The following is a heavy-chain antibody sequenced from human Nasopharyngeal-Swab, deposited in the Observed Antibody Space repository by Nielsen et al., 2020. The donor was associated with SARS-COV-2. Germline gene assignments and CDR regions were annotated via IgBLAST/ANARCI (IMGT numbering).Heavy chain of an antibody. Sequence: GSLRLSCTVSGGSISSYYWSWIRQFPGKGLEWIGYIYYSGSTNYNPSLKSRVTISVDTSKNQFSLKLSSVTAADTAVYYCARVHSSGWYYFDYWGQGTLVTVSS. D-gene: IGHD6-19*01. J-gene: IGHJ4*02. V-gene: IGHV4-59*08. CDR2: IYYSGST. CDR3: ARVHSSGWYYFDY. CDR1: GGSISSYY.